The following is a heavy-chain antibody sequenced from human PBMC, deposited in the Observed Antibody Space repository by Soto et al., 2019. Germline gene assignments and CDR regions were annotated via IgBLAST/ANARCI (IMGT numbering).Heavy chain of an antibody. D-gene: IGHD3-22*01. J-gene: IGHJ3*02. CDR2: INPNSGGT. Sequence: QVQLVQSGAEVKKPGASVKVSCKASGYTFTGYYMHWVRQAPGQGLEWMGWINPNSGGTNYAQKFQGWVTMTRDTSISTAYMELSRLRSDDTAVYYCATSYYDTSGFSNEAFEIWGQGTMVTVSS. V-gene: IGHV1-2*04. CDR1: GYTFTGYY. CDR3: ATSYYDTSGFSNEAFEI.